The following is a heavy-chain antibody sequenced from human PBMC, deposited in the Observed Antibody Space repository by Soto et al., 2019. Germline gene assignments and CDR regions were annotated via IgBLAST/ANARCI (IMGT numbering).Heavy chain of an antibody. CDR3: AGTEGFWSGYYFGMGYMDV. CDR1: GGSISSSSYY. Sequence: SETLSLTCTVSGGSISSSSYYWGWIRQPPGKGLEWIGSIYYSGSTYYNPSLKSRVTMSVNTSKNQFSLKLSSVTAADTAVYYCAGTEGFWSGYYFGMGYMDVWGKGTTVTVSS. D-gene: IGHD3-3*01. V-gene: IGHV4-39*01. CDR2: IYYSGST. J-gene: IGHJ6*03.